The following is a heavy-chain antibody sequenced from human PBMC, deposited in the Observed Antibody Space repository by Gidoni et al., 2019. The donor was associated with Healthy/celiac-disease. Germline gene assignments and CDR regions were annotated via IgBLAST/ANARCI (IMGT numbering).Heavy chain of an antibody. CDR3: ARHRTERYYDSSGSPFDY. CDR2: IYYSGST. CDR1: GGPISSSTYY. D-gene: IGHD3-22*01. J-gene: IGHJ4*02. Sequence: LQLQQSGPGLVKPSQTLPLSCTVSGGPISSSTYYCGWIRQPPGKGLEWIGSIYYSGSTYYNPSLKSRVTISVDTSMNKFSLKLSSVTAADTAVYYCARHRTERYYDSSGSPFDYWGQGTLVTVSS. V-gene: IGHV4-39*01.